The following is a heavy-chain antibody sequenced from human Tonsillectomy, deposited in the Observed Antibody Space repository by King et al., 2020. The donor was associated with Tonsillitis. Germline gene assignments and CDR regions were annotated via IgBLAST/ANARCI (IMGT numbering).Heavy chain of an antibody. V-gene: IGHV3-7*04. CDR2: IRPDGSEK. Sequence: VQLVESGGGLVQPGGSLKLSWSASEFTFSSSWMTWIRQAPGKGLQWVATIRPDGSEKYYADSVKGRFTVSRDNAKNSLDLQMNSLRSEDTALYYCARDQAYTSFDYWGQGTLVTVSS. CDR1: EFTFSSSW. J-gene: IGHJ4*02. D-gene: IGHD6-19*01. CDR3: ARDQAYTSFDY.